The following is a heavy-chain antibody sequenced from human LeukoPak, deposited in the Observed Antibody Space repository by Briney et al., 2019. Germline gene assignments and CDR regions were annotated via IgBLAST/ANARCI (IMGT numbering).Heavy chain of an antibody. CDR2: MNPNSGNT. V-gene: IGHV1-8*03. J-gene: IGHJ4*02. Sequence: GASVKVSCKASGYTFTSYDINWVRQATGQGLEWMGWMNPNSGNTGYAQKFQGRVTITRNTSISTAYTELSSLRSEDTAVYYCARGRHDCSSTSCYYYWGQGTLVTVSS. CDR3: ARGRHDCSSTSCYYY. D-gene: IGHD2-2*01. CDR1: GYTFTSYD.